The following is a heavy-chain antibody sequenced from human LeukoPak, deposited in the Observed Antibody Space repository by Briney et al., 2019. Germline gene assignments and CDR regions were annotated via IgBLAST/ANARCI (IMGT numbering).Heavy chain of an antibody. CDR2: ISAYNGNT. J-gene: IGHJ4*02. Sequence: ASVKVSCKASGYTFTSYGISWVRQAPGQGLEWMGWISAYNGNTNYAQKLQGRVTMTTDTSTSTAYMELRSLRSEDTAVYYCATNYDSSGYHYLGDYWGQGTLVTVSS. V-gene: IGHV1-18*01. CDR1: GYTFTSYG. D-gene: IGHD3-22*01. CDR3: ATNYDSSGYHYLGDY.